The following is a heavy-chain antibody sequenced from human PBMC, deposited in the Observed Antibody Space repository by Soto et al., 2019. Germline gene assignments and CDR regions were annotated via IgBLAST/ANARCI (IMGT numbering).Heavy chain of an antibody. Sequence: QVQLVQSGAEVKKPGSSVKVSCKASGGTFSTSAISWVRQAPGQGLEWVGGIMPVFPTPDYAQNFQGRVTITSDESTTTAYLELTSLRADDTAVYYCARDKDRLQLGGNYYYILDVWGQGTAITVSS. CDR2: IMPVFPTP. CDR1: GGTFSTSA. D-gene: IGHD1-1*01. V-gene: IGHV1-69*05. CDR3: ARDKDRLQLGGNYYYILDV. J-gene: IGHJ6*02.